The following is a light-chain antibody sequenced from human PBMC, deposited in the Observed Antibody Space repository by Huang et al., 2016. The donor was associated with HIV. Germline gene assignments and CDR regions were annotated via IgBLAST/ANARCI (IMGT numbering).Light chain of an antibody. V-gene: IGKV1-12*01. CDR3: QQSNSFPRT. CDR1: QGIRSW. Sequence: DIQMTQSPSSLSASIGDRVTITCRASQGIRSWLAWYQQKPGKAPKLLVYVASSLQSGVPSRFSGSGYGTEFTLTINSLQPEEFATYYCQQSNSFPRTFGQGTYVEIK. CDR2: VAS. J-gene: IGKJ1*01.